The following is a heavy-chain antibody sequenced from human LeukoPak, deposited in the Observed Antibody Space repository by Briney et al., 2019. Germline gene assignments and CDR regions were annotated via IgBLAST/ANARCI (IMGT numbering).Heavy chain of an antibody. CDR2: INSDGSST. Sequence: GGSLRLSCEASGFTFSSYEMNWVRQAPGKGLVWVSRINSDGSSTSYADSVKGRFTISRDNAKNSLYLQMNSLRAEDTAVYYCARDTAMVDYYYYYMDVWGKGTTVTVSS. D-gene: IGHD5-18*01. CDR1: GFTFSSYE. V-gene: IGHV3-74*01. J-gene: IGHJ6*03. CDR3: ARDTAMVDYYYYYMDV.